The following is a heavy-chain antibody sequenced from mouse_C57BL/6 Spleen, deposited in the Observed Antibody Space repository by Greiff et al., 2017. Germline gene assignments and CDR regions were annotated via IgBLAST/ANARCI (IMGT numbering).Heavy chain of an antibody. D-gene: IGHD1-2*01. V-gene: IGHV1-18*01. CDR3: ARSGDRYYGASFAY. Sequence: EVQLQQSGPELVKPGASVKIPCKASGYTFTDYNMDWVKQSHGKSLEWIGDINPNNGGTIYNQKFKGKATLNVDKSSSTAYMELRRLTSEDTAVYYCARSGDRYYGASFAYWGQGTLFTVSA. CDR2: INPNNGGT. CDR1: GYTFTDYN. J-gene: IGHJ3*01.